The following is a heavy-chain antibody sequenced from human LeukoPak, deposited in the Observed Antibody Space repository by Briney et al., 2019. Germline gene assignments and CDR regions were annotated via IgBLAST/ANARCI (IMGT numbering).Heavy chain of an antibody. CDR3: TSDVEFFY. Sequence: PGGSLRLSCATSGFTFRRYTMNWVRHAPGKGLEWVSSIDSGSYYMYYADSVKGRFTISRDDAKNSLYLQVNSLRAEDTAVYHCTSDVEFFYWGQGTLVTVSS. D-gene: IGHD2/OR15-2a*01. CDR1: GFTFRRYT. V-gene: IGHV3-21*01. J-gene: IGHJ4*02. CDR2: IDSGSYYM.